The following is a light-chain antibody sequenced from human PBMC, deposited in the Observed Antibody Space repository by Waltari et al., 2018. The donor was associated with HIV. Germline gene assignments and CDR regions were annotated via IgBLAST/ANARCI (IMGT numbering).Light chain of an antibody. CDR3: SSYGGSRNWL. CDR2: EAI. Sequence: QSALTQPASVSGSPGQSITISCTGPSSDIGNYNLVSWYQQHPGKAPKLIIYEAIKRPSGVSDRISGSKSANTASLTISGLQAEDEADYYCSSYGGSRNWLFGGGTKLTVL. CDR1: SSDIGNYNL. J-gene: IGLJ2*01. V-gene: IGLV2-23*01.